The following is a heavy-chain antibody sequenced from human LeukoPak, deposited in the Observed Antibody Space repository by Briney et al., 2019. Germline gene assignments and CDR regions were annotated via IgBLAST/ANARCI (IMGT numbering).Heavy chain of an antibody. CDR1: GSTFTSYG. D-gene: IGHD3-22*01. V-gene: IGHV1-18*01. J-gene: IGHJ6*02. CDR2: ISAYNGNA. CDR3: ARDGYYDSSGYYFGYYGMDV. Sequence: ASVKVSCKASGSTFTSYGISWVRQAPGQGLEWMGWISAYNGNANYAQKLQGRVTMTTDTSTSTAYMELRSLRSDDTAVYCCARDGYYDSSGYYFGYYGMDVWGQGTTVTVSS.